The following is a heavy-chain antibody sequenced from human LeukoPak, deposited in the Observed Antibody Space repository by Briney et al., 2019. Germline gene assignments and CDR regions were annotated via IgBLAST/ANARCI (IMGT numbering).Heavy chain of an antibody. CDR1: GGSISSGGYY. D-gene: IGHD3-22*01. V-gene: IGHV4-31*03. J-gene: IGHJ3*02. CDR3: ARDPSDYYDSSGSLGAFDI. CDR2: NYYSGST. Sequence: SETLSLTCTVSGGSISSGGYYWSWIRQHPGKGLEWIGYNYYSGSTYYNPSLKSRVTISVDTSKNQFSLKLSSVTAADTAVYYCARDPSDYYDSSGSLGAFDIWGQGTMVTVSS.